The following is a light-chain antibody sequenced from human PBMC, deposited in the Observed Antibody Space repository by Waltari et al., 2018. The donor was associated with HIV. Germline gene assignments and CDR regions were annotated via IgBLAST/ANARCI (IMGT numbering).Light chain of an antibody. CDR1: STYVDTF. V-gene: IGLV2-11*01. CDR2: DVN. CDR3: CSHAGNFIFV. Sequence: QSALTQPRSVSGSPGQSLPISCTGTSTYVDTFVSWYQQHPGKAPKVIIFDVNKRPSGVPDRFSGSKSGNTASLTISGLQAEDEADYYCCSHAGNFIFVFGTGTKVTVL. J-gene: IGLJ1*01.